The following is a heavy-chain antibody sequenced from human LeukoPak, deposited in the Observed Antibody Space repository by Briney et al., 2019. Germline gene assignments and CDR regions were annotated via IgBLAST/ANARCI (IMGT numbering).Heavy chain of an antibody. J-gene: IGHJ5*02. Sequence: SQTLSLTCAISGDSVSSNSAAWNWIRQSPSRGLEWLGRTYYRSKWYNDYAVSVKSRITINPDTSKNQFSLQLNSVTPEDTAVYYCARDRYYGSGSFSKYNWFDPWGQGTLVTVSS. D-gene: IGHD3-10*01. CDR3: ARDRYYGSGSFSKYNWFDP. CDR1: GDSVSSNSAA. CDR2: TYYRSKWYN. V-gene: IGHV6-1*01.